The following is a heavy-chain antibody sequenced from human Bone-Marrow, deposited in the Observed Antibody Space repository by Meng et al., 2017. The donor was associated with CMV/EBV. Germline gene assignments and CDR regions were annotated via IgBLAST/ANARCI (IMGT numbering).Heavy chain of an antibody. V-gene: IGHV3-49*04. CDR3: ARDMGVGASNGFDI. J-gene: IGHJ3*02. CDR1: GFNFGDYG. Sequence: GESLKISCTASGFNFGDYGMSWVRQAPGKGLEWLGFIRIKPYGGTTEYAASVKGRFSISRDDSKNIAQLQMNDLKTEDTAVYYCARDMGVGASNGFDIWGQETMVTVSS. D-gene: IGHD1-26*01. CDR2: IRIKPYGGTT.